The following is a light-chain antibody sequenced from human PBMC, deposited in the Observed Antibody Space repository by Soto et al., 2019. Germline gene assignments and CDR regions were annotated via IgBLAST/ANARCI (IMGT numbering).Light chain of an antibody. CDR2: GAS. CDR1: QSVSSSY. Sequence: EIVLTQSPGTLSLSPGERATLSCRASQSVSSSYLDWYQQKPGQAPRLLIYGASSRATGIPDSFSGSGSGTDFTLIISRLAPDDFAVYYCQQYGTPPWTFGQGTKVEIK. J-gene: IGKJ1*01. CDR3: QQYGTPPWT. V-gene: IGKV3-20*01.